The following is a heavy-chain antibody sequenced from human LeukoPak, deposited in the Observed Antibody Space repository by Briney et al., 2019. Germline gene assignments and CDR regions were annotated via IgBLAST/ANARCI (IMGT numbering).Heavy chain of an antibody. V-gene: IGHV4-59*08. Sequence: PSETLSLTCTVSGGSISNYYWSWLRQPPGKGLEWVGYIYYSGSTNYNPSLKSRVTISVDTSKNQFSLKLSSVTAADTAVYYCARTHYDFWSGYSPFDPWGQGTLVTVSS. J-gene: IGHJ5*02. CDR1: GGSISNYY. D-gene: IGHD3-3*01. CDR2: IYYSGST. CDR3: ARTHYDFWSGYSPFDP.